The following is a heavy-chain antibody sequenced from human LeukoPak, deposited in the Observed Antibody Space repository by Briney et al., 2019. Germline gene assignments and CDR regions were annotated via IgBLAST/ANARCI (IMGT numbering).Heavy chain of an antibody. V-gene: IGHV3-23*01. CDR1: GFIFNSYG. J-gene: IGHJ4*02. CDR3: AKDQLNRYCSGGSCSITLDS. CDR2: ITGSTRST. D-gene: IGHD2-15*01. Sequence: GGSLRLSCAASGFIFNSYGMSWVRQAPGEGLEWVSGITGSTRSTYYADSEKGRFTISRDNSKNTLYLQMSSLRAEDTAIYYCAKDQLNRYCSGGSCSITLDSWGQGTLVTVSS.